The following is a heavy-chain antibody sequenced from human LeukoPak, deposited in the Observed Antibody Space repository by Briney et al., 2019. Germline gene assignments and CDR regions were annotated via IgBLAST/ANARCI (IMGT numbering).Heavy chain of an antibody. J-gene: IGHJ4*02. CDR2: IIPIFGTA. CDR3: AREGDYSSGWYEGG. V-gene: IGHV1-69*13. CDR1: GGTFSSYA. Sequence: SVTVSCKASGGTFSSYAISWVRQAPGQGLEWMGGIIPIFGTANYAQKFQGRVTITADESTSTAYMELSSLRSEDTAVYYCAREGDYSSGWYEGGWGQGTLVTVSS. D-gene: IGHD6-19*01.